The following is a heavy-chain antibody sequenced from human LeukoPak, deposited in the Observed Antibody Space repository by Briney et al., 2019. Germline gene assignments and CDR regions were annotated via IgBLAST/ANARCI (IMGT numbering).Heavy chain of an antibody. CDR1: GFTFSGSA. D-gene: IGHD5/OR15-5a*01. V-gene: IGHV3-73*01. Sequence: PGGSLRLSCAASGFTFSGSAMHWVRQASGKGLEWVGRIRSKANSYATAYAASVKGRFTISRDDSKNTAYLQMNSLKTEDTAVYYCARETSTPDAFDIWGQGTMVTVSS. CDR2: IRSKANSYAT. CDR3: ARETSTPDAFDI. J-gene: IGHJ3*02.